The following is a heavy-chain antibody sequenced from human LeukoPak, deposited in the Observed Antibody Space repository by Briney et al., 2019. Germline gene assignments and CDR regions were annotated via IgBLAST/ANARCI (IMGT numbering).Heavy chain of an antibody. D-gene: IGHD2-2*01. CDR3: ARLLVVVPGASIHWFDP. Sequence: GASVKVSCKASGYTFTNYAINWVRQAPGQGLEWMGWINTNTGKPTSAQSFTGRFVFSLDTSVSTAYQKISSLKAEDTAVYYCARLLVVVPGASIHWFDPWGQGTLVTVSS. J-gene: IGHJ5*02. V-gene: IGHV7-4-1*02. CDR1: GYTFTNYA. CDR2: INTNTGKP.